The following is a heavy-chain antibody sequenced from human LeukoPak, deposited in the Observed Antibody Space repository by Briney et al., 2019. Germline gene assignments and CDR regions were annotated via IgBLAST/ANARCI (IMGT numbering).Heavy chain of an antibody. CDR3: ARVTGSGSYYSGSFDY. D-gene: IGHD3-10*01. Sequence: GGSLRLSCAASGFTFSSYSMNWVRQAPGKGLEWVSSISSSSSYIYYADSVKGRFTISRDNAKNSLYLQMNSLRAEDTALYYCARVTGSGSYYSGSFDYWGQGTLVTVSS. J-gene: IGHJ4*02. V-gene: IGHV3-21*04. CDR2: ISSSSSYI. CDR1: GFTFSSYS.